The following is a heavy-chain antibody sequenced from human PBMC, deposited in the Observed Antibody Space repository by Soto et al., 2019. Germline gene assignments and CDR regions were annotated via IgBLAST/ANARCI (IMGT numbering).Heavy chain of an antibody. CDR1: GFTFSSYG. J-gene: IGHJ6*02. CDR2: ISYDGSNK. D-gene: IGHD2-21*02. CDR3: AKDLDCGGDCYSLYYYYGMDV. Sequence: GGSLRFSCAASGFTFSSYGMHWVRQAPGKGLEWVAVISYDGSNKYYADSVKGRFTISRDNSKNTLYLQMNSLRAEDTAVYYCAKDLDCGGDCYSLYYYYGMDVWGQGTTVTVSS. V-gene: IGHV3-30*18.